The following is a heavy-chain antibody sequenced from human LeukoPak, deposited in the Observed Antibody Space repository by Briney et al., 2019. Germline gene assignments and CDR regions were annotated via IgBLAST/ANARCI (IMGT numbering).Heavy chain of an antibody. Sequence: GGSLRLSCAASGFXFSIYSIHWVRQAPGKGLVWVSRIKSDGSSTGYADSVKGRFTISRDNAKNTLYLQMDSLRVEDTAVYYCAKSDWFDPWGQGTLVTVSS. CDR2: IKSDGSST. J-gene: IGHJ5*02. CDR3: AKSDWFDP. V-gene: IGHV3-74*01. CDR1: GFXFSIYS.